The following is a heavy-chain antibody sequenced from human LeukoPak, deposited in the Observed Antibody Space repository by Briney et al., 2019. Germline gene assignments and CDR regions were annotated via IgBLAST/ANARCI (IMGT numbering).Heavy chain of an antibody. CDR1: GGSISSYY. CDR2: IYYSGST. Sequence: SETLSLTCTVSGGSISSYYWSWIRQPPGKGLEWIGYIYYSGSTNYNPSLKSRVTISVDTSKNQFSLKLSSVTAADTAVYYCAPYAKSYSSSSTGYYFDYWGQGTLVTVSS. V-gene: IGHV4-59*08. CDR3: APYAKSYSSSSTGYYFDY. D-gene: IGHD6-6*01. J-gene: IGHJ4*02.